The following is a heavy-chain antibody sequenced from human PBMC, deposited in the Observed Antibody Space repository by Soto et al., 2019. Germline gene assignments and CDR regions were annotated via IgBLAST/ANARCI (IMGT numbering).Heavy chain of an antibody. J-gene: IGHJ4*02. Sequence: ASVKVSCKASGYTFTSYDINWVRQATGQGLEWMGWMNPNSGNTGYAQKFQGRVTMTRNTSISTAYMELSSLRSEDTAVYYCARVGEVVVVATYWGQGTLVTVSS. CDR1: GYTFTSYD. CDR3: ARVGEVVVVATY. CDR2: MNPNSGNT. V-gene: IGHV1-8*01. D-gene: IGHD2-15*01.